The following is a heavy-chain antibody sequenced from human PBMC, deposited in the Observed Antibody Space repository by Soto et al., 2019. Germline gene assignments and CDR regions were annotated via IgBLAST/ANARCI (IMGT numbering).Heavy chain of an antibody. CDR1: GFTFNSYS. CDR2: MSRSSRYI. J-gene: IGHJ4*02. V-gene: IGHV3-21*01. D-gene: IGHD2-15*01. CDR3: ARDGGVAATLANYFDX. Sequence: GGSLRLTWTASGFTFNSYSMNWVRQAPGKWLAWVSSMSRSSRYIYYGDSVKGRFTISRDHARNSVYLEMNSLRAEDTAVYYCARDGGVAATLANYFDXWGQLPLVTASX.